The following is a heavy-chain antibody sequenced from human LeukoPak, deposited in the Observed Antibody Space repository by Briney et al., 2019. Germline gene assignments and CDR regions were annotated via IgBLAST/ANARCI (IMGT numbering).Heavy chain of an antibody. J-gene: IGHJ2*01. Sequence: GGSLRLSCAASGFTFSSYAMSWVRQAPGEGLEWVSSIDGTGGTTYYADAVKGRFTISRDNSKNTVCLQMNSLRDDDTAKYYCSKGGRGEAAAGTNWYFDLWGRGALVTVSS. D-gene: IGHD6-13*01. CDR3: SKGGRGEAAAGTNWYFDL. CDR1: GFTFSSYA. CDR2: IDGTGGTT. V-gene: IGHV3-23*01.